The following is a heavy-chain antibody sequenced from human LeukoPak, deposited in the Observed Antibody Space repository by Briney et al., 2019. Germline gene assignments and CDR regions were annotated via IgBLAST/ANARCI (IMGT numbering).Heavy chain of an antibody. J-gene: IGHJ4*02. CDR2: ISSSSSYI. V-gene: IGHV3-21*01. CDR1: GFTFSSYS. Sequence: AGGSLRLSCAASGFTFSSYSMNWVCQAPGKGLEWVSSISSSSSYIYYADSVKGRFTISRDNAKNSLYLQMNSLRAEDTAVYYCARDLGELGFDYWGQGTLVTVSS. CDR3: ARDLGELGFDY. D-gene: IGHD2-21*01.